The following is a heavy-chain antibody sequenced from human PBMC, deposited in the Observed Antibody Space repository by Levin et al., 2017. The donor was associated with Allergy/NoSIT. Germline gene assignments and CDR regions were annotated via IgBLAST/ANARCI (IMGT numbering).Heavy chain of an antibody. V-gene: IGHV4-4*02. CDR1: GGSISSSNW. CDR2: IYHSGST. CDR3: ARVGFSGAQESSSFDY. J-gene: IGHJ4*02. D-gene: IGHD6-13*01. Sequence: SETLSLTCAVSGGSISSSNWWSWVRQPPGKGLEWIGEIYHSGSTNYNPSLKSRVTISVDKSKNQFSLKLSSVTAADTAVYYCARVGFSGAQESSSFDYWGQGTLVTVSS.